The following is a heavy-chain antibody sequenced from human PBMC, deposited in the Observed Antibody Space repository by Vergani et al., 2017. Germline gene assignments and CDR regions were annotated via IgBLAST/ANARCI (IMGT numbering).Heavy chain of an antibody. V-gene: IGHV4-61*02. D-gene: IGHD3-22*01. CDR3: ARDLMAYYYDSSGSTLYWYFDL. Sequence: QVQLQESGPGLVKPSQTLSLTCTVSGGSISSGSYYWSWIRQPAGKGLEWIGRINTSGSTNYNPSLKSRVTISVETSKNQFSLKLSSVTAADTAVYYCARDLMAYYYDSSGSTLYWYFDLWGRGTLVTVSS. J-gene: IGHJ2*01. CDR1: GGSISSGSYY. CDR2: INTSGST.